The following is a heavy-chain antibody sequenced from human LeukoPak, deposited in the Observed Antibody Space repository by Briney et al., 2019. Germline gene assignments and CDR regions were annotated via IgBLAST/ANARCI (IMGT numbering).Heavy chain of an antibody. CDR2: IYYSGST. V-gene: IGHV4-39*01. J-gene: IGHJ3*02. CDR3: ARSIAAAGLGAFDI. CDR1: GFTFSSYS. D-gene: IGHD6-13*01. Sequence: PGGSLRLSCAASGFTFSSYSMNWIRQPPGKGLEWIGSIYYSGSTYYNPSLKSRVTISVDTSKNQFSLKLSSVTAADTAVYCCARSIAAAGLGAFDIWDQGTMVTVSS.